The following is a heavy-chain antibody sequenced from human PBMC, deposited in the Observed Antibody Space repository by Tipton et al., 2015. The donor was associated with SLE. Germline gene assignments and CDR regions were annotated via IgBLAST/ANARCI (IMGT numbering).Heavy chain of an antibody. V-gene: IGHV4-30-4*01. CDR3: ASMIVVIPVEARRDGMDV. CDR2: IYHSGTT. J-gene: IGHJ6*02. CDR1: GDSISSAYYY. Sequence: TLSLTCTVSGDSISSAYYYWTWIRQPPGKGLEWIGYIYHSGTTYYNPSLQSRVTISVDTSKNQFSLKLSSVTAADTAVYYCASMIVVIPVEARRDGMDVWGQGTTVTVSS. D-gene: IGHD2-2*01.